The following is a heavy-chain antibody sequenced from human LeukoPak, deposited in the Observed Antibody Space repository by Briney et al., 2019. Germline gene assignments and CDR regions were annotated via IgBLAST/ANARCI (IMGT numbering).Heavy chain of an antibody. D-gene: IGHD1-26*01. J-gene: IGHJ4*02. CDR2: ISGSGGST. CDR1: GFTFSSYA. CDR3: AKDPKVGATYYFDY. Sequence: PGGSLRLPCAASGFTFSSYAMSWVRQAPGKGLEWVSAISGSGGSTYYADSVRGRFTISRDNSKNTPYLQMNSLRADDTAVYYCAKDPKVGATYYFDYWGQGTLVTVSS. V-gene: IGHV3-23*01.